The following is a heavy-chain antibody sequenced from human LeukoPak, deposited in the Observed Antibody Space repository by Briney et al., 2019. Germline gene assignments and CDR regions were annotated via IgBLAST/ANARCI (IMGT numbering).Heavy chain of an antibody. Sequence: GGSLRLSCAASGFTFSDYYMSWIRQAPGKGLEWVSYISSSGSTIYYADSVKGRFTISKDNAKNSLYLQMNSLRAEDTAVYYCARGHYDILNWFDPWGQGTLVTVSS. CDR3: ARGHYDILNWFDP. CDR2: ISSSGSTI. V-gene: IGHV3-11*01. D-gene: IGHD3-9*01. J-gene: IGHJ5*02. CDR1: GFTFSDYY.